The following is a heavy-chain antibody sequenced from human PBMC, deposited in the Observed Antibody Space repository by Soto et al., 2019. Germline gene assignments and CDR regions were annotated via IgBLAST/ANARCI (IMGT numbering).Heavy chain of an antibody. CDR2: TYYRSKWFY. V-gene: IGHV6-1*01. CDR3: ARWAASEWGCSGFDY. Sequence: SQTLSLTCAISGDSVSSNSVVWNWIRQSPSRGLEWLGRTYYRSKWFYEYAESVRSRIAINPDTSKNQFSLQLNSVTPEDTAVYSSARWAASEWGCSGFDYWGQGALVTVSS. CDR1: GDSVSSNSVV. J-gene: IGHJ4*02. D-gene: IGHD3-16*01.